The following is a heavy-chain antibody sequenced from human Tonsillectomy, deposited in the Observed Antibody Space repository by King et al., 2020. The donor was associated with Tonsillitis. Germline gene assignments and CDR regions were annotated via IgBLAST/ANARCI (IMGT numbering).Heavy chain of an antibody. V-gene: IGHV4-31*03. CDR1: GGSISSGGYY. CDR3: ARASGWNEAPCY. J-gene: IGHJ4*02. D-gene: IGHD1-1*01. Sequence: VQLQESGPGLVKPSQTLSVTCTVSGGSISSGGYYWSWIRQHPGKGLEWIGYIYHSGSTYYNPSLKSRFNISVDTSKNQFSLKLSSVTTADTAVYYWARASGWNEAPCYWGQGTLVTVSS. CDR2: IYHSGST.